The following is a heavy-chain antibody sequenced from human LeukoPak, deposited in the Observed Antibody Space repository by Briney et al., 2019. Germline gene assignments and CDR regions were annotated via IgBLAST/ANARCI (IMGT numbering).Heavy chain of an antibody. D-gene: IGHD5-24*01. CDR2: ISDSGST. J-gene: IGHJ4*02. Sequence: SETLSLTCTVSGGSISTYYWSWIRQPPGKGLEWIGFISDSGSTDYDPSLTSRVTISVDTSKNQFSLRLSSVTAADTAVYYCARHLKKDGYNYYFDYWGQGTLVTVSS. CDR1: GGSISTYY. CDR3: ARHLKKDGYNYYFDY. V-gene: IGHV4-59*08.